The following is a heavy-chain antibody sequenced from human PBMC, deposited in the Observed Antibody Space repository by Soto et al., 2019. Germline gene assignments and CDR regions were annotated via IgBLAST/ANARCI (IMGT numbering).Heavy chain of an antibody. V-gene: IGHV1-18*04. CDR2: ISAYNGNT. CDR1: GYTFTSYG. J-gene: IGHJ6*02. Sequence: ASVKVSCKASGYTFTSYGISWVRQAPGQGLEWMGWISAYNGNTNYAQKLQGRVTMTTDTSTSTAYMELRSLRSDDTAVYYCARRYDDFWSGYVYYYYYGMDVWGQGTTVTV. CDR3: ARRYDDFWSGYVYYYYYGMDV. D-gene: IGHD3-3*01.